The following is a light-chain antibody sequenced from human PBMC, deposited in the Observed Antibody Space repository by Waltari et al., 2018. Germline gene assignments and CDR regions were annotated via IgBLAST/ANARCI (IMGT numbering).Light chain of an antibody. CDR2: TAS. Sequence: DIQMTQSPTSLSASGGDQVTITCRASQNIYDYLNCYQQKPGKAPKLLISTASNLESGVPSRFSGRGYGTQFTLTISGLQPEDFATYYCLQSSITQGTFGPGTTVDIK. CDR3: LQSSITQGT. J-gene: IGKJ3*01. V-gene: IGKV1-39*01. CDR1: QNIYDY.